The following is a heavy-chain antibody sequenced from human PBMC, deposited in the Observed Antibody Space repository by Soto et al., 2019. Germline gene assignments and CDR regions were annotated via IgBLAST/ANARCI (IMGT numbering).Heavy chain of an antibody. Sequence: QMQLVQSGPEVKKPGTSVKVSCKASGFTFTSSAMQWVRQARGQRLEGIGWIVVGSGNTNYAQKFQERVTITRDMSTSTAYMELSSLRSEDTAVYYCASQGRGTDYYGMDVWGQGTTVTVSS. CDR1: GFTFTSSA. CDR3: ASQGRGTDYYGMDV. V-gene: IGHV1-58*02. D-gene: IGHD3-10*01. J-gene: IGHJ6*02. CDR2: IVVGSGNT.